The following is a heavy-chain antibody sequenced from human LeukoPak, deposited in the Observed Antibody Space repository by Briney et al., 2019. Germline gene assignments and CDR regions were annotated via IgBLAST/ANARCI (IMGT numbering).Heavy chain of an antibody. J-gene: IGHJ4*02. CDR2: IYNSGTT. V-gene: IGHV4-59*01. Sequence: SETLSLTCTVSGGSISGYYWSWIRQPPGKGLQWIGYIYNSGTTHYNPSLRSRVTISVDTSKNQFSLKLSSVTAADTAVYYCARASFGPSGDFDYWGQGTLVTVSS. CDR3: ARASFGPSGDFDY. CDR1: GGSISGYY. D-gene: IGHD3/OR15-3a*01.